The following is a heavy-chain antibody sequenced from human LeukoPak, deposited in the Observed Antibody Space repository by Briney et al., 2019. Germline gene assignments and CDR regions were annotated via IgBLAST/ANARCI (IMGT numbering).Heavy chain of an antibody. J-gene: IGHJ3*02. CDR1: GFTFSNYD. D-gene: IGHD2-15*01. CDR3: AREGYDEAFDI. V-gene: IGHV3-13*04. Sequence: SGGSLRLSCAASGFTFSNYDMHGVRQATGKGLEWVSAIGSTGNTYYAGSVKGRFTISRENAKDSMYLQMDSLSAGDTAVYYCAREGYDEAFDIWGHGTMVTVSS. CDR2: IGSTGNT.